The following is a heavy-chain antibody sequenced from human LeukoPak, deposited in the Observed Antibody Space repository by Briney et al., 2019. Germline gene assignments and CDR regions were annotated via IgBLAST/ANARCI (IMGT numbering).Heavy chain of an antibody. D-gene: IGHD6-13*01. J-gene: IGHJ6*02. CDR2: IIPILGIA. CDR3: ARDLVAAAGTGYYYYGMDV. Sequence: SVKVSCKASGGTFSSYAISWVRQAPGQGLEWMGRIIPILGIANYAQKFQGRVTITADKSTSTAYMELSSLRSEDTAVYYCARDLVAAAGTGYYYYGMDVWGQGTTVTASS. CDR1: GGTFSSYA. V-gene: IGHV1-69*04.